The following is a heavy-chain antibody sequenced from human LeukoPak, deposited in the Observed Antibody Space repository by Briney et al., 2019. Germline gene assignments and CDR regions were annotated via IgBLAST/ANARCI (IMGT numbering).Heavy chain of an antibody. D-gene: IGHD6-13*01. Sequence: GGSLRLSCAASGFTFSSYGMHWVRQAPGKGLEWVAFIRYDGSNKYYADSVKGRFTISRDNSKNTLYLQMNSLRAEDTAVYYCAKDSSSWYSVYYYYMDVWGKGTTVTISS. CDR3: AKDSSSWYSVYYYYMDV. J-gene: IGHJ6*03. V-gene: IGHV3-30*02. CDR1: GFTFSSYG. CDR2: IRYDGSNK.